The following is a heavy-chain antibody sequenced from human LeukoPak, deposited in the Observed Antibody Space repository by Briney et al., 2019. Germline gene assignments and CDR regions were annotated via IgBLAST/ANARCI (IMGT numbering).Heavy chain of an antibody. CDR3: AKDGSYYYDSSGYYPRT. J-gene: IGHJ5*02. V-gene: IGHV3-30*18. D-gene: IGHD3-22*01. CDR2: ISYDGSNK. Sequence: GGSLRLSCAASGLTFSSYGMHWVRQAPGKGLEWVAVISYDGSNKYYADSVKGRFTISRDNSKNTLYLQMNSLRAEDTAVYYCAKDGSYYYDSSGYYPRTWGQGTLVTVSS. CDR1: GLTFSSYG.